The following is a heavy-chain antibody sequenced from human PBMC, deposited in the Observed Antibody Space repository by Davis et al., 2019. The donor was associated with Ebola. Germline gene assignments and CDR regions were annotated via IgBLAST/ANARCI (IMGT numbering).Heavy chain of an antibody. Sequence: PSETLSLTCAVYGGSFSGYYWRWIRQPPGKGLEWTGEINHSGSTNYNPSLKSRVTISVDTSKNQFSLKLSSVTAADTAVYYCARGAARYSGYDFTYYYYGMGVWGQGTTVTVSS. CDR2: INHSGST. D-gene: IGHD5-12*01. V-gene: IGHV4-34*01. CDR1: GGSFSGYY. CDR3: ARGAARYSGYDFTYYYYGMGV. J-gene: IGHJ6*02.